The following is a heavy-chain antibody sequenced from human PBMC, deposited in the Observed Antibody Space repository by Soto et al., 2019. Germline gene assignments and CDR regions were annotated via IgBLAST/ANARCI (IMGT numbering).Heavy chain of an antibody. D-gene: IGHD6-19*01. V-gene: IGHV3-15*07. Sequence: PGGSLRLSCAASGFTFSNAWMNWVRQAPGKGLEWVGRIKSKTDGGTTDYAAPVKGRFTISRDDSKNTLYLQMNSLKTEDTAVYYCTTDRMRSSGWYVPYYYYGMDVWGQGTTVTVSS. CDR1: GFTFSNAW. CDR2: IKSKTDGGTT. J-gene: IGHJ6*02. CDR3: TTDRMRSSGWYVPYYYYGMDV.